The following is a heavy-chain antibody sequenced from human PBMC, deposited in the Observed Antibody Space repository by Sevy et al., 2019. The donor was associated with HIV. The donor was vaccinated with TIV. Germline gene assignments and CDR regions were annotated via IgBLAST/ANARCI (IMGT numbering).Heavy chain of an antibody. Sequence: GGSLRLSCAASGFTFSSYAMSWVRQAPGKGLEWVSAISGSGGITYYADSVKGRFTISRDNSKNTLYLQMNSLRAEDTAVYYCTKDSYCYGSSGYLGIDDYWGQGTLVTVSS. CDR2: ISGSGGIT. D-gene: IGHD3-22*01. J-gene: IGHJ4*02. CDR1: GFTFSSYA. V-gene: IGHV3-23*01. CDR3: TKDSYCYGSSGYLGIDDY.